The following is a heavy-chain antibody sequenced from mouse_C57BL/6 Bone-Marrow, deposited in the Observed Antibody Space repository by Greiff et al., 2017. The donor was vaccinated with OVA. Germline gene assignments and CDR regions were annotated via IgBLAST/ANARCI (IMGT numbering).Heavy chain of an antibody. CDR2: ISYDGSN. V-gene: IGHV3-6*01. D-gene: IGHD1-1*01. CDR3: AREGLYYYGSSYFDY. Sequence: DVKLVESGPGLVKPSQSLSLTCSVTGYSITSGYYWNWIRQFPGNKLEWMGYISYDGSNNYNPSLKNRISITRDTSKNQFFLKLNSVTTEDTATYYCAREGLYYYGSSYFDYWGQGTTLTVSS. J-gene: IGHJ2*01. CDR1: GYSITSGYY.